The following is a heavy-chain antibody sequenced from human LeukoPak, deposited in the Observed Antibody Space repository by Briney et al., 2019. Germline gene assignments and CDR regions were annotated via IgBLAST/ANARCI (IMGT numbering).Heavy chain of an antibody. V-gene: IGHV4-59*01. J-gene: IGHJ3*02. CDR3: AIGSLLWFGDAFDI. CDR1: GGSISSYY. CDR2: IYYSGST. D-gene: IGHD3-10*01. Sequence: SETLSLTCTVSGGSISSYYWSWIRQPPGKGLEWIGYIYYSGSTNYNPSLKSRVTISVDTSKNQFSLKLSSVTAADTAVYYCAIGSLLWFGDAFDIWGQGTMVTVSS.